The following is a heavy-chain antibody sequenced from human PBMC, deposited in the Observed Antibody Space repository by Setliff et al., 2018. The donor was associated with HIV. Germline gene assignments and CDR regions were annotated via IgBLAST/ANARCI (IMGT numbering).Heavy chain of an antibody. J-gene: IGHJ6*03. D-gene: IGHD6-6*01. CDR1: GGSISSSSYY. Sequence: NPSETLSLTCTVSGGSISSSSYYWGWIRQPPGKGLEWIGSIYYSGSTYYNPSLKSRVTILVDTSKKQLSLKMSSVTAADTAVYYCARDRGSSYYYYYYMDVWGKGTTVTVSS. CDR3: ARDRGSSYYYYYYMDV. V-gene: IGHV4-39*07. CDR2: IYYSGST.